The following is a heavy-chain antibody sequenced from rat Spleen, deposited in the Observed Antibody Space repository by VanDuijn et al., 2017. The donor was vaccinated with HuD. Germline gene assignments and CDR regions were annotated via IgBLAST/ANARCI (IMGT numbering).Heavy chain of an antibody. D-gene: IGHD1-11*01. CDR1: GFTFSDYN. CDR2: VSSDGSST. CDR3: VRGGPDYGYVYVMDV. J-gene: IGHJ4*01. Sequence: EVQLVESGGGLVQPEGSLKLSCVASGFTFSDYNMVWVRQARKKGLEWVASVSSDGSSTNYRDSVKGRFSISRDKAKSTLYLQMESLRSEDTATYYCVRGGPDYGYVYVMDVWGQGTSVTVSS. V-gene: IGHV5-7*01.